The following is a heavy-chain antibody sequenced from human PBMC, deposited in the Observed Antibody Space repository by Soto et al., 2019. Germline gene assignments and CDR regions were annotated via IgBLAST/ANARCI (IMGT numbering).Heavy chain of an antibody. Sequence: SETLSLTCTVSGGSISSYYWSWIRQPPGKGLEWIGYIYYSGSTNYNPSLKSRVTISVDTSKNQFSLKLSSVTAADTAVYYCARLYYGDYDYFDYWGQGTLVTVSS. V-gene: IGHV4-59*01. CDR3: ARLYYGDYDYFDY. J-gene: IGHJ4*02. CDR1: GGSISSYY. CDR2: IYYSGST. D-gene: IGHD4-17*01.